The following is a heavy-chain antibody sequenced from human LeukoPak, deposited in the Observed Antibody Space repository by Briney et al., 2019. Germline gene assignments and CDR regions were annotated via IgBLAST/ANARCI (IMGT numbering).Heavy chain of an antibody. J-gene: IGHJ6*03. V-gene: IGHV4-59*12. D-gene: IGHD3-10*01. Sequence: SETLSLTCTVSGGSISSSYWTWIRQPPGKGLEWIGYISYSGSTYYNPSLKSRVTISVDTSKNQFSLKLSSVTAADTAVYYCARVTGSYYFYYYMDVWGKGTTVTVSS. CDR3: ARVTGSYYFYYYMDV. CDR2: ISYSGST. CDR1: GGSISSSY.